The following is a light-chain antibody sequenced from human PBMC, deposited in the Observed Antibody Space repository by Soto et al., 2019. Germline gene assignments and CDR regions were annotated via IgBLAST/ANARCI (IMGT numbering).Light chain of an antibody. J-gene: IGKJ1*01. CDR1: QSVGSN. Sequence: EVVMTQSPANLSVSPGERATLSCRASQSVGSNLAWYQQRPGQSPRLLIYGASTRATDIPARFSGSGSGAEFTLTLSSLQSEDVAVYYCQQYNNWRWTFGQGTKVDIK. CDR2: GAS. V-gene: IGKV3-15*01. CDR3: QQYNNWRWT.